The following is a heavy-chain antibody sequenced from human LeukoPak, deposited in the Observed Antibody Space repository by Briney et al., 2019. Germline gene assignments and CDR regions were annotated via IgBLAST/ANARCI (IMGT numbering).Heavy chain of an antibody. CDR2: ISAYNGNT. CDR1: GSTFSSYA. V-gene: IGHV1-18*01. Sequence: ASVKVSCKASGSTFSSYAISWVRQAPGQGLEWMGWISAYNGNTNYAQKLQGRVTMTTDTSTSTAYMELRSLRSDDTAVYYCARDPGLYYDSSGYTRYYFDYWGQGTLVTVSS. D-gene: IGHD3-22*01. J-gene: IGHJ4*02. CDR3: ARDPGLYYDSSGYTRYYFDY.